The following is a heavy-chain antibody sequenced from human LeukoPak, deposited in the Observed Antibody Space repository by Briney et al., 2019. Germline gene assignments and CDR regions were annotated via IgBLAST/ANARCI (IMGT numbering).Heavy chain of an antibody. CDR2: IYHSGNT. V-gene: IGHV4-38-2*02. D-gene: IGHD1-1*01. Sequence: SETLSLTCSVSGFSISGGYYWAWIRQPPGKGLEWLGSIYHSGNTDYNPSLKSRVTISVDTAKNKFFLRLGSVTAADTAVYYCARIVQITGTIPHWGQGTLVTVSS. CDR3: ARIVQITGTIPH. J-gene: IGHJ4*02. CDR1: GFSISGGYY.